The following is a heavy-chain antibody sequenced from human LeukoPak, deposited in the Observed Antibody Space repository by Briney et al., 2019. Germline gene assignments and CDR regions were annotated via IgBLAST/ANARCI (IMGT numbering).Heavy chain of an antibody. D-gene: IGHD3-3*01. CDR1: GFTFSSYS. J-gene: IGHJ4*02. CDR2: ISSSSSYI. Sequence: PGGSLRLSCAASGFTFSSYSMNWVRQAPGKGLEWVSSISSSSSYIYYADSVKGRFTISKDNAKNSLYLQMNSLRAEDTAVYCCAREYYDFWSGYYPPYYFDYWGQGTLVTVSS. CDR3: AREYYDFWSGYYPPYYFDY. V-gene: IGHV3-21*01.